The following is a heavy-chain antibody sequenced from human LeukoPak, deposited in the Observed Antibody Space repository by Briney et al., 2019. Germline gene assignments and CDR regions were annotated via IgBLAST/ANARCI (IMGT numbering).Heavy chain of an antibody. CDR2: ISPNSGDT. CDR3: ARGRRGRYSADYDY. CDR1: GYSFTDYY. Sequence: ASVKVSCKTSGYSFTDYYMHWVRQAPGQGLEWMGWISPNSGDTNYAQKLQGRVTMTSDTSISTAYMELSRLRSDDTAVFYCARGRRGRYSADYDYWGQGTLVTVSS. J-gene: IGHJ4*02. D-gene: IGHD1-26*01. V-gene: IGHV1-2*02.